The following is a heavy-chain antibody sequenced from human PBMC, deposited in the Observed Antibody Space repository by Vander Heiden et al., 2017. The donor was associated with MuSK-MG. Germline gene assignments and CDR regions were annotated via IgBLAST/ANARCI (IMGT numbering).Heavy chain of an antibody. D-gene: IGHD6-13*01. CDR1: GFPFSTYS. J-gene: IGHJ4*02. Sequence: EVQLVESGGGLVKPGGSLRLSCAASGFPFSTYSMNWVRQAPGKGLEWVSSISSSSSYIYYADSVKGRFTISRDNAKNSLYLQMNSLRAEDTAVYYCAKVLLSSSWYYFDYWGQGTLVTVSS. CDR2: ISSSSSYI. CDR3: AKVLLSSSWYYFDY. V-gene: IGHV3-21*01.